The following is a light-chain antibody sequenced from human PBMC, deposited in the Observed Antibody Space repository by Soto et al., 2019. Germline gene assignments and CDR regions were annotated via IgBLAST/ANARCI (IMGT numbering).Light chain of an antibody. CDR3: SSSTTRSTLV. CDR1: SSDVGGYSY. Sequence: QSALTQPASVSGSPGQSITISCTGTSSDVGGYSYVSWYQQHPGKAPKLMIYEVSNRPSGVSNRFSGSKSGNTASLTISGLQHEDEDDYYCSSSTTRSTLVFGGGTKLTVL. CDR2: EVS. V-gene: IGLV2-14*01. J-gene: IGLJ2*01.